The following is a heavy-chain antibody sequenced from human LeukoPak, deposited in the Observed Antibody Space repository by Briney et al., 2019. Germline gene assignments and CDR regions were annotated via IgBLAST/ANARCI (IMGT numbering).Heavy chain of an antibody. Sequence: SETLSLTCTVSGGSISSGGYYWSWIRQHPGKGLEWIGYVYYSGSTCYNPSLKSRVTISVDTSKNQFSLKLSSVTAADTAVYYCARDSDTQPGWFHPWGQGTLVTVSS. J-gene: IGHJ5*02. CDR3: ARDSDTQPGWFHP. CDR1: GGSISSGGYY. D-gene: IGHD1-14*01. V-gene: IGHV4-31*03. CDR2: VYYSGST.